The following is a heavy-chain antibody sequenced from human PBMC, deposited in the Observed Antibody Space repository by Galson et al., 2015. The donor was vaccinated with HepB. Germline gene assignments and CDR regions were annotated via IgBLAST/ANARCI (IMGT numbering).Heavy chain of an antibody. CDR2: ISYDGSNK. CDR3: AKGAPWDSGSEYYFDY. Sequence: SLRLSCAASGFTFSSYGMHWVRQAPGKGLEWVAVISYDGSNKYYADSVKGRFTISRDNSKNTLYLQMNSLRAEDTAVYYCAKGAPWDSGSEYYFDYWGQGTLVTVSS. V-gene: IGHV3-30*18. D-gene: IGHD1-26*01. J-gene: IGHJ4*02. CDR1: GFTFSSYG.